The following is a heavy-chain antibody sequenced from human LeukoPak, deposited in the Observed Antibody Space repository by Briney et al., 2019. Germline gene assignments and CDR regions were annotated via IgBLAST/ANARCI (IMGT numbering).Heavy chain of an antibody. CDR2: ISSSRCYI. Sequence: GGPLRLFCGASGFPFRDCYMRGMRQAPGRGLEGVSYISSSRCYILYADSVKGRFTISRDNTKNSLYLQMISLRAEDTAVYYCAREGDYYDSSGYSPDAFDSWSQGTMVTVSS. CDR3: AREGDYYDSSGYSPDAFDS. J-gene: IGHJ3*02. V-gene: IGHV3-11*06. D-gene: IGHD3-22*01. CDR1: GFPFRDCY.